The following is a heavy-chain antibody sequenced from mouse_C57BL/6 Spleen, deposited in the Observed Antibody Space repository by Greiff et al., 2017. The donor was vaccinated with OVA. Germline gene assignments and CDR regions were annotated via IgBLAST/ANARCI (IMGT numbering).Heavy chain of an antibody. Sequence: VQLQQSGPELVKPGASVKISCKASGYAFSSSWMNWVKQRPGKGLEWIGRIYPGDGDTNYNGKFKGKATLTADKSSSTAYMQLSSLTSEDSAVYCCARSWDVGFAYWGQGTLVTVSA. CDR3: ARSWDVGFAY. J-gene: IGHJ3*01. CDR2: IYPGDGDT. D-gene: IGHD4-1*01. V-gene: IGHV1-82*01. CDR1: GYAFSSSW.